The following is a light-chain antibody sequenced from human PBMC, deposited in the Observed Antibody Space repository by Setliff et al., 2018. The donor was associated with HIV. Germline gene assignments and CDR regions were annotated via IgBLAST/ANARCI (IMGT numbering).Light chain of an antibody. Sequence: QPASVSGSPGQSVTISCTGTSSDIGSYYYVSWYQQHPGKAPKLVIYDVSNRPSGVSDRFSGSRSGNTASLTISGLQAEDEADYYCQSYDSRLSYVFGTGTKVTVL. J-gene: IGLJ1*01. CDR1: SSDIGSYYY. CDR2: DVS. V-gene: IGLV2-14*03. CDR3: QSYDSRLSYV.